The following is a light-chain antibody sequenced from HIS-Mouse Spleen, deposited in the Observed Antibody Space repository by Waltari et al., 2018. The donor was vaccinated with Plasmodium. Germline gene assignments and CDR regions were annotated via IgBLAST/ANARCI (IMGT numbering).Light chain of an antibody. CDR1: QSVSSY. V-gene: IGKV3-11*01. CDR3: QQRSN. Sequence: EIVLTQSPATLSLSPGERATLSCRASQSVSSYLAWYQQQPGQAPRLLIYDASNRATGIPARFSGSGSGTDFTLTISSLEPEDFAVYYCQQRSNLGGGTKVEIK. J-gene: IGKJ4*01. CDR2: DAS.